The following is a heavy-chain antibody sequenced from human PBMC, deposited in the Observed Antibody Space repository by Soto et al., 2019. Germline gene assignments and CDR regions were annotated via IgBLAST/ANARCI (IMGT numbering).Heavy chain of an antibody. D-gene: IGHD2-8*01. CDR1: GYTFTTYY. CDR2: INPSGGST. CDR3: ARDKSNGYGDY. V-gene: IGHV1-46*03. Sequence: ASVKVSCKASGYTFTTYYMHWVRRAPGQGLEWMGVINPSGGSTTYAQKFQGRVTMTRDTSTSTVYMELSSLRSADTAVYFCARDKSNGYGDYWGQGTLVTVSS. J-gene: IGHJ4*02.